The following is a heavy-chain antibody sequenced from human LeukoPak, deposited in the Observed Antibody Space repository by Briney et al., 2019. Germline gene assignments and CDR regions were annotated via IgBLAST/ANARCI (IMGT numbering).Heavy chain of an antibody. D-gene: IGHD3-16*01. J-gene: IGHJ3*02. CDR2: IYYSGST. CDR1: GGSISSYY. V-gene: IGHV4-59*08. CDR3: ARRKRFYDAFDI. Sequence: PSETLSLTCTVSGGSISSYYWSWIRQPPGKGLEWIGYIYYSGSTNYNPSLKSRVTISVDTSKNQSSLKLSSVTAADTAVYYCARRKRFYDAFDIWGQGTMVTVSS.